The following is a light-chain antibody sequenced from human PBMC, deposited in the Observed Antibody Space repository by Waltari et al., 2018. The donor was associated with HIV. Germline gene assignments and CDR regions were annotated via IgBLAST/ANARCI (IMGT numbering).Light chain of an antibody. CDR3: QQYYTTPRT. CDR1: QSVLYSSNNKTY. CDR2: WAS. Sequence: DIVMTQSPDSLAVSLGESATINCRSSQSVLYSSNNKTYVAWFQQKPGQPPKLLIYWASTRESGVPDRFSGSGSGTEFTLSISGLQAEDVAVYYCQQYYTTPRTFGQGTKVEIK. V-gene: IGKV4-1*01. J-gene: IGKJ1*01.